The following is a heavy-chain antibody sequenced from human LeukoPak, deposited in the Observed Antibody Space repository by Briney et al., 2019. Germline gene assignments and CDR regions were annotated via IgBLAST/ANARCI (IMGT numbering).Heavy chain of an antibody. Sequence: ASVKVSCKASGYTFTGYYMHWVRQAPGQGLEWMGIINPSGGSTSYAQKFQGRVTMTRDTSTSTVYMELSSLRSEDTAVYYCARDEHSSGYGYYFDYWGQGTLVTVSS. D-gene: IGHD3-22*01. CDR2: INPSGGST. V-gene: IGHV1-46*01. CDR3: ARDEHSSGYGYYFDY. J-gene: IGHJ4*02. CDR1: GYTFTGYY.